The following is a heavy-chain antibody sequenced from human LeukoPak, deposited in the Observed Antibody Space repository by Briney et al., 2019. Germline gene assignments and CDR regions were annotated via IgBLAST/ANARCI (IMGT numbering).Heavy chain of an antibody. J-gene: IGHJ6*03. D-gene: IGHD2-2*01. CDR2: IYYSGST. CDR3: ARTSWEVVPAAIGDAYYYYYMDV. V-gene: IGHV4-31*03. CDR1: GGSISSGGYY. Sequence: SETLSLTCTVSGGSISSGGYYWSWIRQHPGKGLEWIGYIYYSGSTYYNPSLKSRVTISEDTSKNQFSLKLSSVTAADTAVYYCARTSWEVVPAAIGDAYYYYYMDVWGKGTTVTVSS.